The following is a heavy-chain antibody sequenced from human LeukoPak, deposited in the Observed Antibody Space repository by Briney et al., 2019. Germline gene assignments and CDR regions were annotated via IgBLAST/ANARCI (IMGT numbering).Heavy chain of an antibody. D-gene: IGHD6-19*01. Sequence: GESLKISCKGSGYRFTSYWIGWVRQMPGKGLEWTGIIYPSDSDTKYRPSFQGQVTISVDKSINTAYLQWSSLKASDTAMYYCARHSGSGFDFWGQGTLVTVSS. J-gene: IGHJ4*02. CDR1: GYRFTSYW. V-gene: IGHV5-51*01. CDR3: ARHSGSGFDF. CDR2: IYPSDSDT.